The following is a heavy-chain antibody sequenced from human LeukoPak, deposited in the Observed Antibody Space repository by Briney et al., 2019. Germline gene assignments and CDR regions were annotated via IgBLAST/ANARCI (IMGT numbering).Heavy chain of an antibody. CDR1: GFSFSDHW. J-gene: IGHJ6*02. CDR3: ARDSGYCSSTSCFNYYYYGMDV. V-gene: IGHV3-7*01. Sequence: GGSLRLSCAASGFSFSDHWLDWVRQAPGKGLEWVAHIKGDGSQKYYVDSVKGRFTISRDNSKNTLYLQMNSLRAEDTAVYYCARDSGYCSSTSCFNYYYYGMDVWGQGTTVTVSS. D-gene: IGHD2-2*03. CDR2: IKGDGSQK.